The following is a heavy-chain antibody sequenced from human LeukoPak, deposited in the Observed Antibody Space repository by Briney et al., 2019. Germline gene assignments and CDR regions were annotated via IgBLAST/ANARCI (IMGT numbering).Heavy chain of an antibody. CDR2: MNPNSGHT. V-gene: IGHV1-8*01. CDR3: ARSIVGVRQRNDY. CDR1: GYTFTSYD. J-gene: IGHJ4*02. Sequence: ASVKVSCKASGYTFTSYDIIWVRQASGQGLEWMGWMNPNSGHTGYAQKFQGRVTMTRTTSISTAYMELTSLTSEDSAVYYRARSIVGVRQRNDYWGQGNPCSVSS. D-gene: IGHD1-26*01.